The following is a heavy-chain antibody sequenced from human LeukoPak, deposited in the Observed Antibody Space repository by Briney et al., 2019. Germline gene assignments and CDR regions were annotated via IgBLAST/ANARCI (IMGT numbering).Heavy chain of an antibody. CDR3: AKEDSGSYSHSFDI. J-gene: IGHJ3*02. CDR1: GFTFSSYG. D-gene: IGHD1-26*01. CDR2: ISYDGSNK. Sequence: GGSLRLSCAASGFTFSSYGMHWVRQAPSKGLEWVAVISYDGSNKYYADSVKGRFTISRDNSKNTLYLQMNSLRAEDTAVYYCAKEDSGSYSHSFDIWGQGTMVTVSS. V-gene: IGHV3-30*18.